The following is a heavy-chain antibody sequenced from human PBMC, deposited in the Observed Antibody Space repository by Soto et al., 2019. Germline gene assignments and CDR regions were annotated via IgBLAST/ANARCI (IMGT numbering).Heavy chain of an antibody. J-gene: IGHJ4*02. V-gene: IGHV1-8*01. CDR2: LNPNTGDS. Sequence: ASVKVSCKASGYTFTSFDIYWVRQATGQGLEWMGWLNPNTGDSAYAQKFQGRISVTSDTSINTVHMELSSLRSEDTAVYYCARRAETNGWNGFGADKYYFDFWGQGTLVTVSS. CDR1: GYTFTSFD. D-gene: IGHD1-1*01. CDR3: ARRAETNGWNGFGADKYYFDF.